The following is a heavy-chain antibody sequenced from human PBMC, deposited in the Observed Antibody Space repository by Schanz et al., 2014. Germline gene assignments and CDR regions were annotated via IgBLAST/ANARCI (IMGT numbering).Heavy chain of an antibody. D-gene: IGHD6-25*01. CDR3: AREPLSGYNWFDP. CDR1: GGSFSSNY. V-gene: IGHV4-34*02. J-gene: IGHJ5*01. Sequence: QVQLQQWGAGLLKPSETLSLTCAVYGGSFSSNYWSWIRQPPGKGLEWIGEINQRGTPNYNPARKSRVTESVDTTNNQIPRRLRSVTAADTAVYYCAREPLSGYNWFDPWGQGSLVTVSS. CDR2: INQRGTP.